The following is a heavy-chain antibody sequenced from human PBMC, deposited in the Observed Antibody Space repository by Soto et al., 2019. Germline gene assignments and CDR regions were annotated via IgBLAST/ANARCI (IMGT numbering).Heavy chain of an antibody. CDR2: IKQDGSEK. V-gene: IGHV3-7*01. CDR3: ARDAGYVHFDL. J-gene: IGHJ2*01. CDR1: GFTFSSYW. Sequence: EVQLVESGGGLVQPGGSLRLSCAASGFTFSSYWMSWVRQAPGKGLEWVANIKQDGSEKYYVDSVKGRFTISRDNAKNSLYLQINSLRAEDTAVYYCARDAGYVHFDLWGRGTLVTVSS. D-gene: IGHD5-12*01.